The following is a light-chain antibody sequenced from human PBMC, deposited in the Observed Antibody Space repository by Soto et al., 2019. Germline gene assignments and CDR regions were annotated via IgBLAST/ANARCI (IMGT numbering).Light chain of an antibody. CDR3: QQYDNPRIT. Sequence: DIQMTQSPSSLSASVGDRVTITCQASQDISNFLNWYQQKPGKAPRVLVYDASTLATGVPSRFSGSGSGTHFTFTISSLQPEDFAIYYCQQYDNPRITFGQGKRLEIK. J-gene: IGKJ5*01. CDR1: QDISNF. CDR2: DAS. V-gene: IGKV1-33*01.